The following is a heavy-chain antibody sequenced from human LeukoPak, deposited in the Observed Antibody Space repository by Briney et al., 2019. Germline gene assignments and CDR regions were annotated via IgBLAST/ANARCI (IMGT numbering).Heavy chain of an antibody. CDR2: ISGSGGST. J-gene: IGHJ4*02. CDR3: AKDPSPGYFDY. V-gene: IGHV3-23*01. D-gene: IGHD2-2*01. Sequence: GGSLRLSCAASGLTFSNSALSWVRQAPGKGLQWVSSISGSGGSTYYADSVKGRFTISRDNSKNTPYLQMNSLRAEDTAVYYCAKDPSPGYFDYWGQGTLVTVSS. CDR1: GLTFSNSA.